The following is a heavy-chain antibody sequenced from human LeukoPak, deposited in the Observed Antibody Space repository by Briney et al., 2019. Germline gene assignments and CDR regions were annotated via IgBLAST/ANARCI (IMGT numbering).Heavy chain of an antibody. CDR2: ISSSSSYT. CDR1: GFTFSSYS. Sequence: GGSLRLSCAASGFTFSSYSMHWVRQAPGKGLEWVSSISSSSSYTDYGDSVKGRFTISRDNDKNSLDLQMNSLRAEDTAVYFCARGGAVIAAGFDYWGQGTLVTVSS. V-gene: IGHV3-21*06. CDR3: ARGGAVIAAGFDY. D-gene: IGHD6-13*01. J-gene: IGHJ4*02.